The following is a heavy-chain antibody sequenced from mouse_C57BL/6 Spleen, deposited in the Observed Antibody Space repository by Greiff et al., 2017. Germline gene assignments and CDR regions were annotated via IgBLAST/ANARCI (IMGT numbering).Heavy chain of an antibody. J-gene: IGHJ2*01. Sequence: EVQLQQSGAELVRPGASVKLSCTASGFNIKDYYMHWVKQRPEQGLEWIGRIDPEDGDTEYAPKFQGKATMTADTSSNTAYLQLSSLTSEDTAVYYCTTGHYYGSSYVYFDYWGQGTTLTVSS. CDR2: IDPEDGDT. V-gene: IGHV14-1*01. CDR3: TTGHYYGSSYVYFDY. D-gene: IGHD1-1*01. CDR1: GFNIKDYY.